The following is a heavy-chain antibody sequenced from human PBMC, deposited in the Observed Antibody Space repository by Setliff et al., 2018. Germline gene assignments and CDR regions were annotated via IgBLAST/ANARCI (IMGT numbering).Heavy chain of an antibody. CDR3: AGGPRWYDSSGYYFRTDN. J-gene: IGHJ4*02. CDR2: ISSRSDII. CDR1: GITFSTYS. V-gene: IGHV3-48*04. D-gene: IGHD3-22*01. Sequence: SLRLSCAASGITFSTYSMNWVRQAPGKGLEWVSYISSRSDIIYYADSLRGRFTISRDNAKNMLYLQMNSLRAEDTAVYYCAGGPRWYDSSGYYFRTDNWGQGTLVTVSS.